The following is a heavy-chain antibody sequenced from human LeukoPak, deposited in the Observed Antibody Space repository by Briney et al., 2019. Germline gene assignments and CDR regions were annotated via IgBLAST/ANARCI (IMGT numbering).Heavy chain of an antibody. CDR3: ARVSVRWFHAFDI. CDR1: GFTFRSYW. D-gene: IGHD4-23*01. Sequence: PGGSLRLSCAASGFTFRSYWMTWVRQAPGKGLEWVANINQDGSEKYYVDSVKGRFTFSRDNAKDSLYLQMNSLRAEDTAVYYCARVSVRWFHAFDIWGQGTMVTVSS. J-gene: IGHJ3*02. CDR2: INQDGSEK. V-gene: IGHV3-7*01.